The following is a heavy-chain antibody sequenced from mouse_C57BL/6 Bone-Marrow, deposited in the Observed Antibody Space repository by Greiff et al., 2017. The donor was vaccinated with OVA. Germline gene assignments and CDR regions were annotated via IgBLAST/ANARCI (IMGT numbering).Heavy chain of an antibody. CDR1: GFSLTSYG. V-gene: IGHV2-2*01. J-gene: IGHJ3*01. Sequence: VQLVESGPGLVQPSQSLSITCTVSGFSLTSYGVHWVRQSPGKGLEWLGVIWSGGSTDYNAAFISRLSISKDNSKSQVFFKMNSLQADDTAIYYCARKEYSSGFAYWGQGTLVTVSA. D-gene: IGHD5-2*01. CDR2: IWSGGST. CDR3: ARKEYSSGFAY.